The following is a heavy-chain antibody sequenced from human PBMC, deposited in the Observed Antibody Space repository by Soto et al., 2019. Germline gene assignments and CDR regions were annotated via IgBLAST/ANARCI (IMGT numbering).Heavy chain of an antibody. CDR1: GDSISNGGYY. Sequence: SETLSLTCTVSGDSISNGGYYWSWIRQHPGKGLEWIGSIYYSGNTYYNPSLKSRVMISVDTSKNQFSLNLSSVTAADTAVYYCASGYYDILTGRDTKYYFDYWGQGALVTVSS. V-gene: IGHV4-30-4*01. CDR3: ASGYYDILTGRDTKYYFDY. CDR2: IYYSGNT. D-gene: IGHD3-9*01. J-gene: IGHJ4*02.